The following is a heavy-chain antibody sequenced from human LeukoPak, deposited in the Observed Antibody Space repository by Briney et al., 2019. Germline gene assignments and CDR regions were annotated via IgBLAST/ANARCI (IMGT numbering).Heavy chain of an antibody. V-gene: IGHV3-30*04. Sequence: GGSLRLSWAASGFTFSSYAMHWVCQAPPKGMGRVAVISYDGSNKYYADSVKGRFTISRDNSKNTLYLQMNSLRAEDTAVYYCARDDGGDIVVVVAVTFDYWGQGTLVTVSS. CDR2: ISYDGSNK. D-gene: IGHD2-15*01. CDR1: GFTFSSYA. J-gene: IGHJ4*02. CDR3: ARDDGGDIVVVVAVTFDY.